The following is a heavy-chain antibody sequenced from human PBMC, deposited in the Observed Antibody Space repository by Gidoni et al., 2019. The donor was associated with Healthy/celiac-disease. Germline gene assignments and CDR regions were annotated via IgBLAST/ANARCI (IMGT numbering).Heavy chain of an antibody. CDR2: ISAYNGNT. D-gene: IGHD2-2*01. V-gene: IGHV1-18*01. CDR1: GSTFPSSG. Sequence: QVQLVQSGAEVKKPGASVTVSCKASGSTFPSSGLRCVRQVPGQGREWMGWISAYNGNTNYAQKRQGRVTMTTDTSTSTAYMELRSRRSDDTAVYYGARDSNMVVVPAAIFWPHNWFDPGGQGTLVTVSS. J-gene: IGHJ5*02. CDR3: ARDSNMVVVPAAIFWPHNWFDP.